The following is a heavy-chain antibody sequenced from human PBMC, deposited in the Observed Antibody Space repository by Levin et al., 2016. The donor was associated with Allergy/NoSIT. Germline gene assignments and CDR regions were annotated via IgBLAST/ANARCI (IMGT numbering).Heavy chain of an antibody. CDR2: IRGSGGSP. V-gene: IGHV3-23*01. J-gene: IGHJ6*02. CDR3: AVGDVPYDSSGYGLDV. Sequence: WIRQPPGKGLEWVSAIRGSGGSPDYADTVKGRFTIARDNSKNTLFLQMNSLRAEDTAVYYCAVGDVPYDSSGYGLDVWGQGTTVTVSS. D-gene: IGHD3-22*01.